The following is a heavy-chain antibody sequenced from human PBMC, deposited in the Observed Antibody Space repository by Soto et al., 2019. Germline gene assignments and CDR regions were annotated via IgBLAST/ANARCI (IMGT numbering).Heavy chain of an antibody. CDR2: IYYSGST. D-gene: IGHD3-16*01. CDR1: GGSISSYY. CDR3: ARDRSLYDNAFDI. V-gene: IGHV4-59*01. Sequence: SETLSLTCTVSGGSISSYYWSWIRQPPGKGLEWIGYIYYSGSTNYNPSLKSRVTISVDTSKNQFSLKLSSVTAADTAVYYCARDRSLYDNAFDIWGQGTIVTVSS. J-gene: IGHJ3*02.